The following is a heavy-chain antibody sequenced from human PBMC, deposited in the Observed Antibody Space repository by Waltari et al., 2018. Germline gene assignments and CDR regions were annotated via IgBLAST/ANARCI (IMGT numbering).Heavy chain of an antibody. CDR1: GYRFPSYW. D-gene: IGHD2-2*01. Sequence: EVQLVQSGAEVRKPGESLRISCEGSGYRFPSYWIGWGRQMPGKGLEWMGMVNPGDSETRYSPSFRGQVTISADKSIFTAYLQWSSLKASDTAIYYCARRDCISSSCYDGWFDLWGQGTLVTVSS. CDR2: VNPGDSET. J-gene: IGHJ5*02. V-gene: IGHV5-51*01. CDR3: ARRDCISSSCYDGWFDL.